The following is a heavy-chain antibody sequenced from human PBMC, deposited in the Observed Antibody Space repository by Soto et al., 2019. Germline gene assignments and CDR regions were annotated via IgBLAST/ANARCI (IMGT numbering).Heavy chain of an antibody. Sequence: ASVKVSCKASGYTFTSYYMHWVRQAPGQGLEWMGIINPSGGSTSYAQKFQGRVTMTRDTSTGTVYMELSSLRSEDTAVYYCARGLVVTAIHDAFDIWGQGTMVTVSS. CDR2: INPSGGST. CDR1: GYTFTSYY. D-gene: IGHD2-21*02. CDR3: ARGLVVTAIHDAFDI. J-gene: IGHJ3*02. V-gene: IGHV1-46*01.